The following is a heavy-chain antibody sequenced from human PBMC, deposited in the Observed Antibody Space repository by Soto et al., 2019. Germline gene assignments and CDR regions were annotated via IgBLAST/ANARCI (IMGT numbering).Heavy chain of an antibody. V-gene: IGHV1-69*13. Sequence: ASVKVSCKASGGTFSSYSISWVRQAPVQGLEWMGGIIPIFGTANYAQKFQGRVTITADESTSTAYMELSSLRSEDTAVYYCARVGSTSMYTAPTNYYYGMDVWGQGTTVTVSS. J-gene: IGHJ6*02. CDR1: GGTFSSYS. CDR3: ARVGSTSMYTAPTNYYYGMDV. CDR2: IIPIFGTA. D-gene: IGHD2-2*01.